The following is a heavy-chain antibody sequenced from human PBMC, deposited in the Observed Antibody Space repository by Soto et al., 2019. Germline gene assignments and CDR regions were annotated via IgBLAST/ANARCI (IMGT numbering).Heavy chain of an antibody. CDR3: VKDALTTVAYYFDY. Sequence: GGSLRLSCEVSGFRFDDYGMHWVRQAPGKGLEWIAGISRDSRSISYGASMKGRFTISRDNAKNSLYLQLNSLRADDTAFYYCVKDALTTVAYYFDYLGQGALVTVSS. J-gene: IGHJ4*02. V-gene: IGHV3-9*01. CDR1: GFRFDDYG. CDR2: ISRDSRSI. D-gene: IGHD4-17*01.